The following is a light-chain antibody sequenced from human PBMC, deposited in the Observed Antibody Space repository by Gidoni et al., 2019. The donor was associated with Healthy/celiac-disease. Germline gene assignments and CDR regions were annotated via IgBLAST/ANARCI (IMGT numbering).Light chain of an antibody. CDR2: AAS. CDR3: QQLNSYPFT. CDR1: QGISSY. J-gene: IGKJ4*01. V-gene: IGKV1-9*01. Sequence: DIQLTQSPSFLSASVGDRVTITCRASQGISSYLAWYQQQPGKAPKLLIYAASTLQSGVPSRFSGSGSGTEFTLTISSLQPEDCATYDCQQLNSYPFTFGGGTKVEIK.